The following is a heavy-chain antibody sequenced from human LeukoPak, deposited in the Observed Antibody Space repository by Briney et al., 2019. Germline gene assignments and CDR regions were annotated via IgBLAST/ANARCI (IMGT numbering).Heavy chain of an antibody. CDR2: ISGSGGST. J-gene: IGHJ4*02. V-gene: IGHV3-23*01. CDR3: ARDGGYSYGSDY. Sequence: GGSLRLSCAASGFTFSSYAMSWVRQAPGKGLEWVSAISGSGGSTYYADSVKGRFTISRDNSKNTLYLQMNSLRAEDTAVYYCARDGGYSYGSDYWGQGTLVTVSS. D-gene: IGHD5-18*01. CDR1: GFTFSSYA.